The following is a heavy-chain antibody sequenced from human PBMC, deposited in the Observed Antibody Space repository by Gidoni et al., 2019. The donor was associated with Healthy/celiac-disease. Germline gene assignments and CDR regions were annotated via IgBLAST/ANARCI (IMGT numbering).Heavy chain of an antibody. J-gene: IGHJ5*02. CDR3: ARIVRDTAMVWFGNWFDP. CDR2: IFSNDEK. CDR1: GFSLRNARMG. Sequence: QVTLQESGPVLVIPTETLTPTCTGPGFSLRNARMGGSWFRQPPGKALEWLAHIFSNDEKSYSTSQKSRRTISQDNSKSQVVLTKTNKDPVDTATYFCARIVRDTAMVWFGNWFDPWGQGTLVTVSS. V-gene: IGHV2-26*01. D-gene: IGHD5-18*01.